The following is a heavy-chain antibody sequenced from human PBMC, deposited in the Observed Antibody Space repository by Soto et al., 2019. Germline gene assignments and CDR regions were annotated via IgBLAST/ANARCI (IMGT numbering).Heavy chain of an antibody. CDR3: ASSPAYGSSWYGIPPDLSHGMDF. D-gene: IGHD6-13*01. J-gene: IGHJ6*02. Sequence: SVKVSCKASGGTFSSYAISWVRQAPGQGLEWMGGIIPIFGTANYAQKFQGRVTITADESTSTAYMELSSLRSEDTAVYYCASSPAYGSSWYGIPPDLSHGMDFWGQGTSVTVSS. CDR1: GGTFSSYA. V-gene: IGHV1-69*13. CDR2: IIPIFGTA.